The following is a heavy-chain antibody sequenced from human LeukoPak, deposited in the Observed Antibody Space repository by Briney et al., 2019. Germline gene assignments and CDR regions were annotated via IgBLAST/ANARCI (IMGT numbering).Heavy chain of an antibody. Sequence: PSETLSLTCTVSGGSIRSYYWDWIGQPPGKGLEWIGYIYYGGSTKYNPSLKSRATISLDTSKNQFSLKLSSVTATDTAVYYCATGMTVAGDWVFDYWGQGTLVTVSS. D-gene: IGHD6-19*01. CDR1: GGSIRSYY. V-gene: IGHV4-59*01. CDR3: ATGMTVAGDWVFDY. CDR2: IYYGGST. J-gene: IGHJ4*02.